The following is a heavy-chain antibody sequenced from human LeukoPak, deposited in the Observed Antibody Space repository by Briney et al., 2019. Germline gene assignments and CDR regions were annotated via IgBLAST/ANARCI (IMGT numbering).Heavy chain of an antibody. CDR1: GFTFCTHA. CDR2: IRGTGGGT. V-gene: IGHV3-23*01. D-gene: IGHD6-19*01. CDR3: AKDPRDGYSSGWYFDY. J-gene: IGHJ4*02. Sequence: GSLRLSCAASGFTFCTHAMSWVRPAPGKGLEWVSTIRGTGGGTSYADSVRGRFTISRDNSKNTLYLQMNSLRAEDTAVYYCAKDPRDGYSSGWYFDYWGQGTLVTVSS.